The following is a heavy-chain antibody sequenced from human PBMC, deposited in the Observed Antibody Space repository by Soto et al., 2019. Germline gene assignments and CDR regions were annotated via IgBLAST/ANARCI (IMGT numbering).Heavy chain of an antibody. CDR2: IDSSGST. Sequence: QVQLQEAGPGLVKPSQTLSLSCNVYGVSVSSGDYYWSWIRQHAGGGLEWIGYIDSSGSTYYRPALRGRVIMSVDTSTNQIYLRLLSETAADTAMYYCARDSGGNSENYYGLDVWCHGTTVTVSS. CDR3: ARDSGGNSENYYGLDV. V-gene: IGHV4-31*03. CDR1: GVSVSSGDYY. J-gene: IGHJ6*02. D-gene: IGHD1-1*01.